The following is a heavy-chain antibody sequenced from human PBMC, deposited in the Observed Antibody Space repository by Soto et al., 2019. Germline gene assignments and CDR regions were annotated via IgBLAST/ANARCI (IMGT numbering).Heavy chain of an antibody. CDR1: GFTFSRSA. J-gene: IGHJ6*02. CDR2: VRSKIHNYAT. Sequence: QLVESGGGLVQAGGSLRLSCSASGFTFSRSALHWVRQAPGTELECVGRVRSKIHNYATSFADSARGRFTISRNDSDNTFSLEMRGLKSADTALYDCSRHEEGRRLVFYGMDVWGQWTTVSVAS. V-gene: IGHV3-73*02. CDR3: SRHEEGRRLVFYGMDV. D-gene: IGHD3-9*01.